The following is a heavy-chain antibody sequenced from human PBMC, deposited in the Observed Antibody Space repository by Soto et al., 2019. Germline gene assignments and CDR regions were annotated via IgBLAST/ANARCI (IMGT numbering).Heavy chain of an antibody. CDR2: ISSSSSYI. Sequence: EVQLVESGGGLVKPGGSLRLSCAASGFTFSSYSMNWVRQAPGKGLEWVSSISSSSSYIYYADSVKGRFTISRDNDKNSLYLQVNSLRADDTAVYYCAREGIAAALDYWGQGTLVTVSS. D-gene: IGHD6-13*01. J-gene: IGHJ4*02. V-gene: IGHV3-21*01. CDR3: AREGIAAALDY. CDR1: GFTFSSYS.